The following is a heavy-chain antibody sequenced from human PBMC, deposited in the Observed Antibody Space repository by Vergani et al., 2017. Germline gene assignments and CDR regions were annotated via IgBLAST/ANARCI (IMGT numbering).Heavy chain of an antibody. Sequence: QVQLVQSGAEVKKPGSSVKVSCKASGGTFSSYAISWVRQAPGQGLEWMGGIIPIFGTANYAQKFQGRVTITADESTSTAYMELSSLRSEDTAVYYCARDPTPCSSTSCYTFGWFDPWGQGTLVTVSS. CDR3: ARDPTPCSSTSCYTFGWFDP. CDR2: IIPIFGTA. J-gene: IGHJ5*02. D-gene: IGHD2-2*02. CDR1: GGTFSSYA. V-gene: IGHV1-69*01.